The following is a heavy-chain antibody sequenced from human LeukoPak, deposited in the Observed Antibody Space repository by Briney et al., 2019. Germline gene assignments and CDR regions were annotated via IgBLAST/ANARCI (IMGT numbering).Heavy chain of an antibody. CDR1: GFNFDDYT. V-gene: IGHV3-43*01. Sequence: VGSLRLSCAVSGFNFDDYTMHWVRQAPGKGLEWVSLIGWDGVTTYYADPVKGRFTSSNDNSKNTLYLQMNSLRNEDTAFYYCVKSSGDSHGYSFVYWGLGTLVSVSS. J-gene: IGHJ4*02. CDR2: IGWDGVTT. D-gene: IGHD5-18*01. CDR3: VKSSGDSHGYSFVY.